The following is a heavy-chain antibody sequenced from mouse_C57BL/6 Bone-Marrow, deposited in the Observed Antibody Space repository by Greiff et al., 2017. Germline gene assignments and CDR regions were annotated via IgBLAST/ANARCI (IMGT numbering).Heavy chain of an antibody. V-gene: IGHV5-17*01. J-gene: IGHJ2*01. CDR1: GFTFTDYG. CDR2: ISSGSSTI. Sequence: EVQRVESGAGLVKPGGSLKLSCAASGFTFTDYGMHWVRQAPEKGLEWVAYISSGSSTIYYTDTVKGRFTIARDNAKNTLFLQMTSLRSEDTAMYYCAREGRYGNLDYWGQGTTLTVSS. D-gene: IGHD2-1*01. CDR3: AREGRYGNLDY.